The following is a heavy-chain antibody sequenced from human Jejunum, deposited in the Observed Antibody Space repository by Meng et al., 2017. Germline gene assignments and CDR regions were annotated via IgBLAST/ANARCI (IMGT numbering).Heavy chain of an antibody. Sequence: PVVQRGGGLVEPGDSLRLSCAGSGITFRRVWMSWVRQAPGKGLEWVGRIKSKTDGETTDYGAPVRGRFSISRDDSTNTLYLQMNSLKTDDTAVYYCTTGAPPGSFFDYWGQGTLVTVSS. CDR3: TTGAPPGSFFDY. J-gene: IGHJ4*02. CDR1: GITFRRVW. D-gene: IGHD3-16*01. CDR2: IKSKTDGETT. V-gene: IGHV3-15*01.